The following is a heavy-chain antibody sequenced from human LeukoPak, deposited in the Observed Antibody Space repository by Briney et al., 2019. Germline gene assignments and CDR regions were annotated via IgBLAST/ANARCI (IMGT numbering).Heavy chain of an antibody. CDR3: ARTIRYYYDSSGPLAV. CDR2: INPNSGGT. Sequence: GASVKVSCKASGYTFTGYYMHWVRQALGQGLEWMGRINPNSGGTNYAQKFQGRVTMTRDTSISTAYMELSRLRSDDTAVYYCARTIRYYYDSSGPLAVWGQGTLVTVSS. CDR1: GYTFTGYY. J-gene: IGHJ4*02. V-gene: IGHV1-2*06. D-gene: IGHD3-22*01.